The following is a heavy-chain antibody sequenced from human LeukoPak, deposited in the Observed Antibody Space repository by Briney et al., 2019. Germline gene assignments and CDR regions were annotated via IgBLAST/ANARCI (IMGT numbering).Heavy chain of an antibody. CDR1: GFTFSSYA. D-gene: IGHD1-26*01. CDR2: ISYDGSNK. CDR3: ARDRDKIVGATLDY. J-gene: IGHJ4*02. V-gene: IGHV3-30*04. Sequence: GGSLRLSCAASGFTFSSYAMSWVRQAPGKGLEWVAVISYDGSNKYYADSVKGRFTISRDNSKNTLYLQMNSLRAEDTAVYYCARDRDKIVGATLDYWGQGTLVTVSS.